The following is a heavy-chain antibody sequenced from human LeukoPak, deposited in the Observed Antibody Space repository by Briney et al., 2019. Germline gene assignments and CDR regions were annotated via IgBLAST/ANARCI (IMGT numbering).Heavy chain of an antibody. D-gene: IGHD6-19*01. Sequence: ASVKVSCKASGYTFTSYGISWVRQAPGQGLEWMGWISAYNGNTNYAQKLQGRVTMTTDTSTSTAYMELRSLRSDDTAVYYCARDWSYSSGWYALSYYYYYMDVWDKGTTVTVSS. J-gene: IGHJ6*03. CDR3: ARDWSYSSGWYALSYYYYYMDV. CDR1: GYTFTSYG. CDR2: ISAYNGNT. V-gene: IGHV1-18*01.